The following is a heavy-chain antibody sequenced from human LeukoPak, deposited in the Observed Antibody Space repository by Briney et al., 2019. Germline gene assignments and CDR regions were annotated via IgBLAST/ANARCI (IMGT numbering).Heavy chain of an antibody. CDR3: ARDLYSSGWYGRGFYFDY. CDR1: GGSFSGYY. Sequence: PSETLSLTCAVYGGSFSGYYWSWIRQPPGKGLEWIGEINHSGSTNYNPSLKSRVTISVDTSKNQFSPKLSSVTAADTAVYYCARDLYSSGWYGRGFYFDYWGQGTLVTVSS. J-gene: IGHJ4*02. V-gene: IGHV4-34*01. CDR2: INHSGST. D-gene: IGHD6-19*01.